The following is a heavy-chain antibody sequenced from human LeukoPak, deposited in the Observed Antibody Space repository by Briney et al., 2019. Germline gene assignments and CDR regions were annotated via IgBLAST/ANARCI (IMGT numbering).Heavy chain of an antibody. Sequence: GGSLRLSCAASGFTFSSYAMHWVRQAPGKGLEWVAVISYDGSNKYYADSVKGRFTISRDNSKNTLYLQMNSLRAEDTAVYYCARGGMHSSGYYRPPFDYWGQGTLVTVSS. D-gene: IGHD3-22*01. CDR3: ARGGMHSSGYYRPPFDY. V-gene: IGHV3-30-3*01. CDR1: GFTFSSYA. CDR2: ISYDGSNK. J-gene: IGHJ4*02.